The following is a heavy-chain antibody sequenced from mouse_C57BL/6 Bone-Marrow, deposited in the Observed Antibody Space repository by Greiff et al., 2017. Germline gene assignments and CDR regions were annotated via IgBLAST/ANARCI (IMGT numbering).Heavy chain of an antibody. Sequence: EVQLQESGPELVKPGASVKIPCKASGYTFTDYNMDWVKQSHGKSLEWIGDINPNNGGTIYNQKFKGKATLTVDKSSSTAYMERRSLTSEDTAVYYCARSYYYGSSPWYFDVWGTGTTVTVSS. CDR3: ARSYYYGSSPWYFDV. D-gene: IGHD1-1*01. V-gene: IGHV1-18*01. CDR1: GYTFTDYN. J-gene: IGHJ1*03. CDR2: INPNNGGT.